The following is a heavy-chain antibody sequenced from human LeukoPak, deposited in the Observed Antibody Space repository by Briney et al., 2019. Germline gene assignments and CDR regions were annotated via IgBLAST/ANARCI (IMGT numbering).Heavy chain of an antibody. CDR3: ARTYSYGYYYGMDV. D-gene: IGHD5-18*01. CDR2: INHSGST. V-gene: IGHV4-34*01. CDR1: GGSFSGYY. J-gene: IGHJ6*02. Sequence: PSETLSLTCAVYGGSFSGYYWSGIRQPPGKGLEWIGEINHSGSTNYNPSLKSRVTISVDTSKNQFSLKLSSVTAADTAVYYCARTYSYGYYYGMDVWGQGTTVTVSS.